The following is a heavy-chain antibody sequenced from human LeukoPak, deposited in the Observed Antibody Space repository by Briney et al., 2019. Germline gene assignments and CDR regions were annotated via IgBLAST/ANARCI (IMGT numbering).Heavy chain of an antibody. CDR1: GFTVSSYD. CDR2: ISDTDDRT. Sequence: GGSLRLSCAASGFTVSSYDMSWVRQAPGKGLEWVLAISDTDDRTYYADSVKGRFTISSDNSKNTLYLQMNSLSGEDAAVYYCAKVPGRTAGTTPYVCWGQGTLVTVSS. CDR3: AKVPGRTAGTTPYVC. V-gene: IGHV3-23*01. J-gene: IGHJ4*02. D-gene: IGHD1-1*01.